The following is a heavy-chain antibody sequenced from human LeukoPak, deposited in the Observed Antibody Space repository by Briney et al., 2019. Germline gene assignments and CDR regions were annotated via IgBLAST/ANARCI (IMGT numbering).Heavy chain of an antibody. V-gene: IGHV5-51*01. J-gene: IGHJ4*02. CDR1: GSIFSDYW. D-gene: IGHD1-7*01. Sequence: GASPLICCKCSGSIFSDYWIGWGRPLGGKRLEWMGIIYPGDSDTRYSPSFQGQVAISADKSISTDYLQWISLKASDTAVYYCSRHERAGTTSPFDYWGQGTLVTVSS. CDR3: SRHERAGTTSPFDY. CDR2: IYPGDSDT.